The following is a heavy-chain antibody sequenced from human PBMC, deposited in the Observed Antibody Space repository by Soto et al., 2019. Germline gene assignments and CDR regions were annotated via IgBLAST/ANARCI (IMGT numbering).Heavy chain of an antibody. Sequence: QVQLLESGGGLVKHGGSLRLSCAASGFIFRDFYMSWIRQVPGKGLEWLSKISSSSSSTDYADSVKGRFTISRDNAKNSLYLQMSSLRAEDTAVYYCARDRGGGSIFGGHYGMDVWGQGTTVTVSS. J-gene: IGHJ6*02. CDR1: GFIFRDFY. V-gene: IGHV3-11*06. CDR3: ARDRGGGSIFGGHYGMDV. D-gene: IGHD3-3*01. CDR2: ISSSSSST.